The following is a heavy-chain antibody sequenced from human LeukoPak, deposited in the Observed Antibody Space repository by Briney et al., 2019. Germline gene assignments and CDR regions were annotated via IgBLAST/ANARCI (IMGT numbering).Heavy chain of an antibody. Sequence: PSETLSLTCAVYGGSFSGYYWSWIRQPPGKGLEWIGEINHSGSTSYNPSLKSRVTISVDTSKNQFSLKLSSETAADTAVYYCARGHPFDYWGQGTLVTVSS. CDR1: GGSFSGYY. V-gene: IGHV4-34*01. J-gene: IGHJ4*02. CDR3: ARGHPFDY. CDR2: INHSGST.